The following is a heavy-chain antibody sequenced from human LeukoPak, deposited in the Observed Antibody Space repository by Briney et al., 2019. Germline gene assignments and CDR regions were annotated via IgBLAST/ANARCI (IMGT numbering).Heavy chain of an antibody. V-gene: IGHV4-39*07. CDR2: INHSGST. Sequence: SETLSLTCTVSGGSISSSGYYWGWIRQPPGKGLEWIGEINHSGSTNYNPSLKSRVTISVDTSKNQFSLKLSSVTAADTAVYYCARGLVSSFIKYFDYWGQGTLVTVSS. CDR3: ARGLVSSFIKYFDY. CDR1: GGSISSSGYY. D-gene: IGHD6-6*01. J-gene: IGHJ4*02.